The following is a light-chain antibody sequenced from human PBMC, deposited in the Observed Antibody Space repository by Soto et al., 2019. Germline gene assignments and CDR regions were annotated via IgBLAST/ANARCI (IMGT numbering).Light chain of an antibody. CDR3: SSYAGSHNVI. CDR2: EVT. CDR1: SSDVGGNNY. Sequence: QSALTQPPSASGSPGQSVAISCTGTSSDVGGNNYVSWYQQHPGKAPQLMVYEVTKRPSGVPDRFSGSKSGNTASLTVSGLKAEDEAAYYCSSYAGSHNVIFGGGTTLTVL. J-gene: IGLJ2*01. V-gene: IGLV2-8*01.